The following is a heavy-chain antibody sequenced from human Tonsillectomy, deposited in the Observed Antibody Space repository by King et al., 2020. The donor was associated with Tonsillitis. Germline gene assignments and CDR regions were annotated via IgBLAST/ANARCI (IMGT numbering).Heavy chain of an antibody. V-gene: IGHV3-30*18. CDR3: AKILPPLWFGALYGMDV. CDR2: ISYDGSSK. CDR1: GFSFSSYA. Sequence: QLVQSGGGVVQPGRSLRISCAASGFSFSSYAMHWVRQAPGKGLEWVAVISYDGSSKYYADSVKGRFTISRDNSKNTLYLQMSSLRAEDTAVYYCAKILPPLWFGALYGMDVWGQGTTVTVSS. J-gene: IGHJ6*02. D-gene: IGHD3-10*01.